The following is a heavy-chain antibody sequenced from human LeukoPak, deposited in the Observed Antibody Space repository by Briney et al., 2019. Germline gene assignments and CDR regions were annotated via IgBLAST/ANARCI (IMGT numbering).Heavy chain of an antibody. CDR1: GYTFTSYY. J-gene: IGHJ5*02. CDR3: ARDEKGYCSSTSCSWFDP. D-gene: IGHD2-2*01. CDR2: ISAYNGNT. Sequence: GASVKVSCKASGYTFTSYYMHWVRQAPGQGLEWMGWISAYNGNTNYAQKLQGRVTMTTDTSTSTAYMELRSLRSDDTAVYYCARDEKGYCSSTSCSWFDPWGQGTLVTVSS. V-gene: IGHV1-18*04.